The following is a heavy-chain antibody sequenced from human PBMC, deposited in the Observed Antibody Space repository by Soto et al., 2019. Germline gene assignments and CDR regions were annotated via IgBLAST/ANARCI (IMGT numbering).Heavy chain of an antibody. CDR1: GFKFSDYG. Sequence: QVQLVQSGGGVVQPGMSMRLSCEASGFKFSDYGMHWVQQAPGKGPEWVAIIWRDGSKKFYADSVKGRFTISRDNSKNTLSLQMNSLRVDDTAMFYCVRDGIGGTTFRGYLHYWGQGVHVTVSS. CDR2: IWRDGSKK. J-gene: IGHJ4*02. CDR3: VRDGIGGTTFRGYLHY. V-gene: IGHV3-33*01. D-gene: IGHD1-1*01.